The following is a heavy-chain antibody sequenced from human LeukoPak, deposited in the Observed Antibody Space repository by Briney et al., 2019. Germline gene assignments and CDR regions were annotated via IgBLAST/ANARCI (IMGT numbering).Heavy chain of an antibody. Sequence: GASVKVSCKASGYTFTGYYMHWVRQAPGQGLEWMGWINPNSGGTNYAQKFQGRVTMTRDTSISTAYMELSRLRSDDTAVYYCARVRGSSTSLNWFDPWGQGTLVTVSS. CDR2: INPNSGGT. CDR1: GYTFTGYY. D-gene: IGHD2-2*01. CDR3: ARVRGSSTSLNWFDP. V-gene: IGHV1-2*02. J-gene: IGHJ5*02.